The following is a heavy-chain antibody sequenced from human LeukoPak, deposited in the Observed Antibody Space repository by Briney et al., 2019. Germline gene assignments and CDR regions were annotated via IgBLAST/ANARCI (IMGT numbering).Heavy chain of an antibody. V-gene: IGHV4-61*02. J-gene: IGHJ4*02. CDR2: IYTSGST. Sequence: SQTLSLTCTVSGGSISSGSYYWRWIRQPAGKGLEWIGRIYTSGSTNYNPSLKSRVTISVDTSKNQFSLKLSSVTAADTAVYYCARLSYNWNQRGDYWGQGTLVTVSS. D-gene: IGHD1-20*01. CDR1: GGSISSGSYY. CDR3: ARLSYNWNQRGDY.